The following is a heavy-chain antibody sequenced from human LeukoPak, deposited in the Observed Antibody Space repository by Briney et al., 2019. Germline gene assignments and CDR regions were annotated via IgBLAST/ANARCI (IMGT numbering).Heavy chain of an antibody. Sequence: PGGSLRLSCAASGFTFSSYSMNWVRQAPGKGLEWVSCISSSSSYIYYADSVKGRFTISRDNAKNSLYLQMNSLRAEDTAVYYCARERYSEKNYYYYGLDVWGQGTTVTVSS. CDR1: GFTFSSYS. CDR3: ARERYSEKNYYYYGLDV. D-gene: IGHD2-15*01. J-gene: IGHJ6*02. V-gene: IGHV3-21*01. CDR2: ISSSSSYI.